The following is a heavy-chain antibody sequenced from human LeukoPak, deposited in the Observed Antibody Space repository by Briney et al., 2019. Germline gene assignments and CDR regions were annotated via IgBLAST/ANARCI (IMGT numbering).Heavy chain of an antibody. D-gene: IGHD6-19*01. J-gene: IGHJ2*01. Sequence: SESLSLTCAVYGGSFSGYYWSWIRQPPGKGLEWIGEINHSGSTNYNPSLKSRVTISVDTSKNQFTLRLSSVTAADTAVYYCARVLEGSSGQHWYFDLWGRGTLVTVSS. V-gene: IGHV4-34*01. CDR1: GGSFSGYY. CDR2: INHSGST. CDR3: ARVLEGSSGQHWYFDL.